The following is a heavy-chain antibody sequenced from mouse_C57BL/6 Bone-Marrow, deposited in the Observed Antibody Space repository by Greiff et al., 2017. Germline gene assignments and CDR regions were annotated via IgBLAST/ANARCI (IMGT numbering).Heavy chain of an antibody. CDR3: ARERVTAVWYFDV. D-gene: IGHD2-2*01. CDR1: GYTFTSYW. V-gene: IGHV1-64*01. J-gene: IGHJ1*03. CDR2: IHPHSGST. Sequence: VQLQQPGAELVKPGASVKLSCKASGYTFTSYWMHWVKQRPGHGLEWIGMIHPHSGSTNYNEKFKSKATLTVDKSSSTAYTQLSSLTSEDSAVYYCARERVTAVWYFDVWGTGTTVTVSS.